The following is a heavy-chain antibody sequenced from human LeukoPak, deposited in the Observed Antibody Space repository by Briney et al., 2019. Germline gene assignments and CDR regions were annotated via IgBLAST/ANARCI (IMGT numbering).Heavy chain of an antibody. CDR3: AKVGEDFWRGYLGYYYYYGMDV. J-gene: IGHJ6*01. Sequence: GGPLRLSCAASGFTFSSYPMSWVRHATEKAGEGVSDICGSGGRTYYADSVKGRFTISRDNSKNTLYLQMNSLRAEDTAVYYCAKVGEDFWRGYLGYYYYYGMDVWGQGTTVTVSS. D-gene: IGHD3-3*01. CDR2: ICGSGGRT. CDR1: GFTFSSYP. V-gene: IGHV3-23*01.